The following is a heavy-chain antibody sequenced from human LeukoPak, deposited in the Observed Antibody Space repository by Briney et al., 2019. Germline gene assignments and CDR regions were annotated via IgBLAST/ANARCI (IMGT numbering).Heavy chain of an antibody. Sequence: GASVKVSCKASGFTFTSYDINWVRQASGQGLEWMGWMNPNNGNTGYAQKFQGRVTMTRDTSISTAYMELRGLRSEDTAVYYCVRDGKGVAISVNYWFDPWGQGTLVTVSS. V-gene: IGHV1-8*01. CDR3: VRDGKGVAISVNYWFDP. J-gene: IGHJ5*02. D-gene: IGHD3-10*01. CDR1: GFTFTSYD. CDR2: MNPNNGNT.